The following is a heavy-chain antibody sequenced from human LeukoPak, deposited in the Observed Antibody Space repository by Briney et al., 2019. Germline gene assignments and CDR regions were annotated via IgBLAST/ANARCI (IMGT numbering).Heavy chain of an antibody. CDR2: IIPFSGTS. V-gene: IGHV1-69*05. CDR1: GGTFSSYS. Sequence: GSSVKVSCKASGGTFSSYSVSWVRQAPGQGLERMGRIIPFSGTSNYAQKFQGRVTISTDGSTTTAYMELSSLRSEDTAVYYCARAMTMGAFDYWGQGTPVTVSS. D-gene: IGHD4/OR15-4a*01. J-gene: IGHJ4*02. CDR3: ARAMTMGAFDY.